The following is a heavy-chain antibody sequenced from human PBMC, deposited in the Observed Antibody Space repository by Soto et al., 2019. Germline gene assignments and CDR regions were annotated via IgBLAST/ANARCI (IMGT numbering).Heavy chain of an antibody. D-gene: IGHD1-1*01. CDR2: ISGSGGST. J-gene: IGHJ4*02. CDR1: GFTFSSYA. V-gene: IGHV3-23*01. Sequence: PVGSLRLSCAASGFTFSSYAMSWVRQAPGKGLEWVSAISGSGGSTYYADSVKGRFTISRDNSKNTLYLQMNSLRAEDTAVYYCAKDLYAAPAIQSTFDYWGQGTLVTVSS. CDR3: AKDLYAAPAIQSTFDY.